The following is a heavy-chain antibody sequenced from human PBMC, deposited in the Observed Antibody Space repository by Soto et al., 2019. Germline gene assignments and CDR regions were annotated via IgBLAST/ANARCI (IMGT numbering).Heavy chain of an antibody. J-gene: IGHJ4*02. D-gene: IGHD6-13*01. CDR1: GGTFSSYA. CDR3: ARDLGAAAGRPGSYFDY. V-gene: IGHV1-69*01. CDR2: IIPICGTA. Sequence: QVQLVQSGAEVKKPGSSVKVSCKASGGTFSSYAISWVRQAPGQGLEWMGGIIPICGTANYAQKFQGRVTITADESTSTAYMEVSSLRSEDTAVYYCARDLGAAAGRPGSYFDYWGQGTLVPVSS.